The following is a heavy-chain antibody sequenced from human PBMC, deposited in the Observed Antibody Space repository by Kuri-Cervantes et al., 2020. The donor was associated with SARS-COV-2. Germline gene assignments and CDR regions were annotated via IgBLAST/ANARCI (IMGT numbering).Heavy chain of an antibody. CDR2: ITTSSRYI. V-gene: IGHV3-21*01. D-gene: IGHD5-24*01. CDR1: GITFASYT. Sequence: ESLKISCAGSGITFASYTLTWVRQAPGKGLEWISSITTSSRYIYYADSVKGRFTISRDNARTSLYLQMNSLRADDTAIYYCSRIWSPPLMATDGVDAFDIWGQGTMVTVSS. J-gene: IGHJ3*02. CDR3: SRIWSPPLMATDGVDAFDI.